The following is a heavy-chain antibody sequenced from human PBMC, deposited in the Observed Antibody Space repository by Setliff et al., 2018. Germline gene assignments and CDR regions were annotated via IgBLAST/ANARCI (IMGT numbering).Heavy chain of an antibody. V-gene: IGHV4-34*01. Sequence: SETLSLTCAVYGGSFSGYYWSWIRQPPGEGLEWIGEINHSGSTNYNPSLKSRVTISVDTSKNQFSLKLSSVTAADTAVYYCARGRIAAALYYFDYWGQGTLVTVSS. CDR3: ARGRIAAALYYFDY. J-gene: IGHJ4*02. CDR2: INHSGST. CDR1: GGSFSGYY. D-gene: IGHD6-13*01.